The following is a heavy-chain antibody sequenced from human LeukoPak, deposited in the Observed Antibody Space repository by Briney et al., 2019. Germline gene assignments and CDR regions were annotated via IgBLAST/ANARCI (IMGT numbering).Heavy chain of an antibody. CDR2: INHSGST. D-gene: IGHD2-15*01. Sequence: SETLSLTCAVYGGSFSGYYWSWIRQPPGKGREWIGEINHSGSTNYNPSLKSRVTISVDTSKNQFSLKLSSVTAADTAVYYCARDRRYCSGGSCYRLYVMDVWGQGTTVTVSS. CDR1: GGSFSGYY. J-gene: IGHJ6*02. CDR3: ARDRRYCSGGSCYRLYVMDV. V-gene: IGHV4-34*01.